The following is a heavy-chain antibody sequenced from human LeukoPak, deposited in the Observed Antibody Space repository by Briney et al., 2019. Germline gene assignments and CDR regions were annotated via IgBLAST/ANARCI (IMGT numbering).Heavy chain of an antibody. V-gene: IGHV3-7*01. Sequence: PGGSLRLSCAASGFTFSHFWMSWVRQAPGKGLEWVAYIKKTGSETYYVDSVKGRFTITRDNTRNSLFLQMYSLRAEDTAVYYCARGPDFWGSFDYWGQGTLVTVSS. J-gene: IGHJ4*02. CDR2: IKKTGSET. D-gene: IGHD3-3*01. CDR1: GFTFSHFW. CDR3: ARGPDFWGSFDY.